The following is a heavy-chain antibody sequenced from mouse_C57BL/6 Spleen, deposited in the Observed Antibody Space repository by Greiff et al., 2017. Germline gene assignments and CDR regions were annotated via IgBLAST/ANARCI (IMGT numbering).Heavy chain of an antibody. D-gene: IGHD1-1*01. CDR3: ATHYYGSSPNAMDY. V-gene: IGHV5-17*01. Sequence: EVKLVESGGGLVKPGGSLKLSCAASGFTFSDYGMHWVRQAPEKGLEWVAYISSGSSTIYYADTVKGRFTISRDNAKNTLFLQMTSLMSEDTAMYYCATHYYGSSPNAMDYWGQGTSVTVSS. J-gene: IGHJ4*01. CDR1: GFTFSDYG. CDR2: ISSGSSTI.